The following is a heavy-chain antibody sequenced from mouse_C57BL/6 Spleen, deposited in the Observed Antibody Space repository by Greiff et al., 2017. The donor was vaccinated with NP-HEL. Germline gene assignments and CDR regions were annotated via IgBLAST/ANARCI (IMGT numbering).Heavy chain of an antibody. CDR2: IHPNSGST. V-gene: IGHV1-64*01. CDR3: ASYYYGSSRAWFAY. J-gene: IGHJ3*01. Sequence: VQLQQSGAELVKPGASVKLSCKASGYTFTSYWMHWVKQRPGQGLEWIGMIHPNSGSTNYNEKFKSKATLTVDKSSSTAYMQLSSLTSEDAAVYYGASYYYGSSRAWFAYWGQGTLVTVSA. D-gene: IGHD1-1*01. CDR1: GYTFTSYW.